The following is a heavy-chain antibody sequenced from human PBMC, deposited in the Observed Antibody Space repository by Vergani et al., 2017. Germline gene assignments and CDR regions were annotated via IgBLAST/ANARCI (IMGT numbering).Heavy chain of an antibody. V-gene: IGHV3-23*04. CDR2: ISGSGGST. J-gene: IGHJ6*02. CDR3: AKERIVVVPAAINYYYGMDV. Sequence: EVQLVESGGGLIQPGGSLRLSCAASGFTFSSYAMSWVRQAPGKGLEWVSAISGSGGSTYYADSVKGRFTISRDNSKNTLYLQMNSLRAVDTAVYYCAKERIVVVPAAINYYYGMDVWGQGTTVTVSS. D-gene: IGHD2-2*01. CDR1: GFTFSSYA.